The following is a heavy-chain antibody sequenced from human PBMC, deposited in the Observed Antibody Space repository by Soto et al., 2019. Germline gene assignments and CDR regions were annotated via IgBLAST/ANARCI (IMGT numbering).Heavy chain of an antibody. D-gene: IGHD3-22*01. CDR3: ARYSYYYDSSGDRPLDY. V-gene: IGHV4-30-4*01. J-gene: IGHJ4*02. CDR1: GGSISSGDYY. Sequence: SETLSLTCTVSGGSISSGDYYWSWIRQPPGKGLEWIGYIYYSGSTYYNPSLKSRVTISVDTSKNQFSLKLSSVTAADTAVYYCARYSYYYDSSGDRPLDYWGQGTLGTVS. CDR2: IYYSGST.